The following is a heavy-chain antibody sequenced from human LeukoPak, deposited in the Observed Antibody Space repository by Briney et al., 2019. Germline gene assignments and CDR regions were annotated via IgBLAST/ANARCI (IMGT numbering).Heavy chain of an antibody. V-gene: IGHV4-31*03. CDR3: ARGQNDYDILTGSRINKFDY. CDR2: IYYSGST. D-gene: IGHD3-9*01. J-gene: IGHJ4*02. CDR1: GGSISSGGYY. Sequence: SETLSLTCTVTGGSISSGGYYWSWIRQHPGKGLEWIGYIYYSGSTYYNPSLKSRVTISVDTSKNQFSLKLSSVTAADTAVYYCARGQNDYDILTGSRINKFDYWGQGTLVTVSS.